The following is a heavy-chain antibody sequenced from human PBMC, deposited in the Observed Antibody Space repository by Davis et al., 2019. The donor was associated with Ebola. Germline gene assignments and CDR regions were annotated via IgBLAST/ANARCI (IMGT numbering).Heavy chain of an antibody. CDR1: GFTFSSYG. D-gene: IGHD6-6*01. CDR2: ISYDGSNK. J-gene: IGHJ6*02. CDR3: ASKALVPRYYYYGMDV. V-gene: IGHV3-30*03. Sequence: GGSLRLSCAASGFTFSSYGMHWVRQAPGKGLEWVAVISYDGSNKYYADSVKGRFTISRDNSKNKLYLQMNSLRAEDTAVYYCASKALVPRYYYYGMDVWGQGTTVTVSS.